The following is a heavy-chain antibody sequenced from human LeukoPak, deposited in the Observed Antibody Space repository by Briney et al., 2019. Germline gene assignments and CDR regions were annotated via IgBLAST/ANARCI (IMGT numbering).Heavy chain of an antibody. CDR3: ARGKAAAGNSLWFDP. D-gene: IGHD6-13*01. CDR2: INHSGST. J-gene: IGHJ5*02. V-gene: IGHV4-34*01. CDR1: GGSFSGYY. Sequence: SETLPLTCAVYGGSFSGYYWSWIRQPPGKGLEWIGEINHSGSTNYNPSLKSRVTISVDTSKNQFSLKLSSVTAADTAVYYCARGKAAAGNSLWFDPWGQGTLVTVSS.